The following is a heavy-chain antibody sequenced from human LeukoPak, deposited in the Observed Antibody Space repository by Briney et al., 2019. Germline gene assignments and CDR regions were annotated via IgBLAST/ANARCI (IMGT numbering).Heavy chain of an antibody. V-gene: IGHV3-30*04. D-gene: IGHD6-6*01. CDR1: GFTFSSYA. CDR2: ISYDGSNK. CDR3: AREYSSSFCFDY. Sequence: GGSLRLSCAASGFTFSSYAMHWVRQAPGKGLEWVAVISYDGSNKYYADSVKGRFTISRDNSKNTLYLQMNSLRAEDTAAYYCAREYSSSFCFDYWGQGTLVTVSS. J-gene: IGHJ4*02.